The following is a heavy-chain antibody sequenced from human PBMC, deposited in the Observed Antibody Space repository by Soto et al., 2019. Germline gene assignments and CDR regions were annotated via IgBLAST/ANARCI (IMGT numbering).Heavy chain of an antibody. Sequence: EVQVVESGGGLVQPGGSLRLSCAASGFTISDHFIDWVRQAPGKGLEWVGRTKNIGNNYATEYAASEKGRITISRDDSRNSGYLYINRLKSEDTAVYFGEGGGNEYRYWGQGTLVAVSA. V-gene: IGHV3-72*01. CDR2: TKNIGNNYAT. CDR1: GFTISDHF. J-gene: IGHJ4*02. CDR3: EGGGNEYRY. D-gene: IGHD5-12*01.